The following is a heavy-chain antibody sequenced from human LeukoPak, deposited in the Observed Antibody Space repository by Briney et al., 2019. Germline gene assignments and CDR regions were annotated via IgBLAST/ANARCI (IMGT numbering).Heavy chain of an antibody. D-gene: IGHD3-22*01. CDR1: GYTFTSNY. V-gene: IGHV1-46*01. CDR2: ISPSGGST. Sequence: ASVKVSCKAFGYTFTSNYMHWVRQAPGQGPEWMGVISPSGGSTTYAQKFQGRVTLTRDMSTSTVYMELSSLRSEDTAVYYCVRTFYDSSGYYFDYWGQGTLVTVSS. J-gene: IGHJ4*02. CDR3: VRTFYDSSGYYFDY.